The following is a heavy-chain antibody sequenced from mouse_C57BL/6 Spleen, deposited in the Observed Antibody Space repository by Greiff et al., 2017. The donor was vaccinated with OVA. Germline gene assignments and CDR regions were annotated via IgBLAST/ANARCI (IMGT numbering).Heavy chain of an antibody. CDR2: IWGVGST. J-gene: IGHJ4*01. CDR1: GFSLTSYG. Sequence: QVQLKESGPGLVAPSQSLSITCTVSGFSLTSYGVDWVRQSPGKGLEWLGVIWGVGSTNYNSALKSRLSISKDNSKSQVFLKMNSLQTDDTAMYYCASERVYDGYWGAMDYWGQGTSVTVSS. CDR3: ASERVYDGYWGAMDY. D-gene: IGHD2-3*01. V-gene: IGHV2-6*01.